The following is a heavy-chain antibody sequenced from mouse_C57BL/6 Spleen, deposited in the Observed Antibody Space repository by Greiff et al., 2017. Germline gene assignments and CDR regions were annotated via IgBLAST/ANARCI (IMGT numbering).Heavy chain of an antibody. J-gene: IGHJ2*01. V-gene: IGHV5-17*01. CDR3: ARSTTVVASYFDY. Sequence: EVQVVESGGGLVKPGGFLKLSCAASGFTFSDYGMHWVRQAPEKGLEWVAYISSGSSTIYYADTVKGRFTISRDNAKNTLFLQMTSLRSEDTAMYYCARSTTVVASYFDYWGQGTTLTVSS. CDR2: ISSGSSTI. D-gene: IGHD1-1*01. CDR1: GFTFSDYG.